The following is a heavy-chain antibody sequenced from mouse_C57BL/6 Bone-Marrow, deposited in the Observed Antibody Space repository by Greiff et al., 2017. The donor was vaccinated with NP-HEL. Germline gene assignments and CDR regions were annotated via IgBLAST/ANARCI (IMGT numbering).Heavy chain of an antibody. CDR2: IDPSDSYT. CDR1: GYTFTSYW. D-gene: IGHD1-1*01. V-gene: IGHV1-50*01. J-gene: IGHJ1*03. Sequence: QVQLQQPGAELVKPGASVKLSCKASGYTFTSYWMQWVKQRPGQGLEWIGEIDPSDSYTNYNQKFKGKATLTVDTSSSTAYMQLSSLTSEDSAVYYGTRWGYGSSYWYFEVWGTGTTVTVSS. CDR3: TRWGYGSSYWYFEV.